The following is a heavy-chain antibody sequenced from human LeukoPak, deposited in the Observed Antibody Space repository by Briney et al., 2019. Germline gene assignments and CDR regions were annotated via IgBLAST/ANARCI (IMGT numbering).Heavy chain of an antibody. D-gene: IGHD3-22*01. Sequence: HPGGSLRLSCAASGFDFSDYAMSWVRQAPGKGLEWVSGITSSGDSTYYEVSVQGRFTISRDNSKNTMSLQMNSLRAEDTAVYYCAKPNYYDRGGYLFDSWGQGTLVTVSS. J-gene: IGHJ4*02. CDR2: ITSSGDST. V-gene: IGHV3-23*01. CDR1: GFDFSDYA. CDR3: AKPNYYDRGGYLFDS.